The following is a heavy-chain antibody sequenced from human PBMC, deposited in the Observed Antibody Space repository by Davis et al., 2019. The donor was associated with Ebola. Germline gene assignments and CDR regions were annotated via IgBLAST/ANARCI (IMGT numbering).Heavy chain of an antibody. Sequence: SLKISCAASGFTFDDYAMHWVRQAPGKGLEWVSGITWHSGYIAYADSVKGRFTISRDNAKNSLYLQMNSLRVEDTALYYCAKDTRLALYYGMDVWGKGTTVTVSS. CDR2: ITWHSGYI. D-gene: IGHD6-19*01. J-gene: IGHJ6*04. CDR3: AKDTRLALYYGMDV. CDR1: GFTFDDYA. V-gene: IGHV3-9*01.